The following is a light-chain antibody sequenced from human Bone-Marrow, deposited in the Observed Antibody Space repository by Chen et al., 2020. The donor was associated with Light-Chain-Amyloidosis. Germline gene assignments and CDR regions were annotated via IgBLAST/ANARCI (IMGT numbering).Light chain of an antibody. Sequence: DIQMTQSPSSLSASVGDRVTITCRASQGIANFLAWYQQKPGKVPKLLSYSASTLQSGVPSRFSGSGSETDFTLTISSLQPEDVATYYCQKFDTAPFTFGPGTTVDIK. CDR1: QGIANF. CDR3: QKFDTAPFT. V-gene: IGKV1-27*01. CDR2: SAS. J-gene: IGKJ3*01.